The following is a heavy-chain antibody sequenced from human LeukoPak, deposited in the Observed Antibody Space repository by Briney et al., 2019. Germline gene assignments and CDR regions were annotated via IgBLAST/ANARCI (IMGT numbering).Heavy chain of an antibody. CDR1: GYTFTGYY. Sequence: ASVKVSCKASGYTFTGYYMNWVRQAPGQGLEWMGRINPNSGGTNYAQKFQGRVTMTRDTSISTAYMELSRLRSDDTAVYYCAREYYDSSGYYYHDAFDIWGQGTMVTVSS. J-gene: IGHJ3*02. V-gene: IGHV1-2*06. D-gene: IGHD3-22*01. CDR3: AREYYDSSGYYYHDAFDI. CDR2: INPNSGGT.